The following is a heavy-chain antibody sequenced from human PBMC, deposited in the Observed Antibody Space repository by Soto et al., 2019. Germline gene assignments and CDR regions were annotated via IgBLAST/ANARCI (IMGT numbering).Heavy chain of an antibody. D-gene: IGHD2-15*01. CDR2: IDPSDSYT. J-gene: IGHJ6*04. CDR1: GYSFTSYW. V-gene: IGHV5-10-1*01. Sequence: GESLKISCKGSGYSFTSYWISWVRQMPGKGLEWMGRIDPSDSYTNYSPSFQGHVTISADKSISTAYLQWSSLKASDTAMYYCARHPSGYCSGGSCYAHYGVDVWGKGTTVTVSS. CDR3: ARHPSGYCSGGSCYAHYGVDV.